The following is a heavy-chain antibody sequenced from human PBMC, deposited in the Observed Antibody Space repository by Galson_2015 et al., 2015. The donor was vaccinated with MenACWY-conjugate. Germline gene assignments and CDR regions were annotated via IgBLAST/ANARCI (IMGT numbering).Heavy chain of an antibody. CDR3: ARDQFALGYCSGGSCNSGNWFDP. Sequence: SVKVSCKASGYTFSSYGISWVRQAPGRGLEWMGWINPYNGNKDYAKKFQGRVTMTTDTSTSTAYMELRSLRSDDTAVYYCARDQFALGYCSGGSCNSGNWFDPWGQGTLVTVSS. D-gene: IGHD2-15*01. CDR1: GYTFSSYG. J-gene: IGHJ5*02. V-gene: IGHV1-18*04. CDR2: INPYNGNK.